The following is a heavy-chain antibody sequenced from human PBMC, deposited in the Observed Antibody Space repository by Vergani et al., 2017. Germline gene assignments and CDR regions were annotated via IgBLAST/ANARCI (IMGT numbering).Heavy chain of an antibody. J-gene: IGHJ4*02. CDR3: ARTLHLQAAAGILDY. V-gene: IGHV4-4*07. CDR2: IYTSGST. D-gene: IGHD6-13*01. CDR1: GGSISSYY. Sequence: QVQLQESGPGLVKPSETLSLTCTVSGGSISSYYWSWIRQPAGKGLEWIGRIYTSGSTNYNPSLKSRVTISVDTSKNQFSLKLSSVTAADTAVYYCARTLHLQAAAGILDYWGQGTLVTVSS.